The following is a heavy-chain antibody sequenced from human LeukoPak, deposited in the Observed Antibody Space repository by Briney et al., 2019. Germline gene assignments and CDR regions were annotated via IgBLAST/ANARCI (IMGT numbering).Heavy chain of an antibody. V-gene: IGHV3-30-3*01. Sequence: GGSLRLSCAASGFTFSSYAMHWVRQAPGKGLEWVAVISYDGSNKYYADSVKGRFTISRDNSKNTLYLQMNSLRAEDTAVYYCTRDSCAGASCYSDYWGQGTLVTVSS. D-gene: IGHD2-21*01. CDR1: GFTFSSYA. J-gene: IGHJ4*02. CDR3: TRDSCAGASCYSDY. CDR2: ISYDGSNK.